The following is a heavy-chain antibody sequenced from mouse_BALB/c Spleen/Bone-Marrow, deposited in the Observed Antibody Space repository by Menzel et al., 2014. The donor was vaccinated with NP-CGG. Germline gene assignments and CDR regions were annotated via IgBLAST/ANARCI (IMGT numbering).Heavy chain of an antibody. CDR1: GYTFTSYW. CDR2: IDPSDSYT. V-gene: IGHV1S127*01. Sequence: VQLQQSGAELVKPGASVKMSCKASGYTFTSYWMHWVRQRPGQGLEWIGVIDPSDSYTSYIQKFKGKATLTVGTSSSTAYMQLSSLTSEDSAVYYCTRDAMDYWGQGTSVTVSS. J-gene: IGHJ4*01. CDR3: TRDAMDY.